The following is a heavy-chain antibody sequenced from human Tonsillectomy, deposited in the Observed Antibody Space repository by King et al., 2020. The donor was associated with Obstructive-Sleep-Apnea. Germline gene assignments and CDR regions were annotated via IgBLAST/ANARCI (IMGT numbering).Heavy chain of an antibody. J-gene: IGHJ4*02. CDR3: ARKDYYDSTGYYYDY. D-gene: IGHD3-22*01. CDR1: GHSFNSYW. Sequence: AQLVESGAEVKKPGESLKISCKGSGHSFNSYWIAWVRQMPGKGLEWMGIIYPGDSDTRYSPSFQGQVTISADKSISTAYLQWSSLKASDTAMYYCARKDYYDSTGYYYDYWGQGTLVTVSS. V-gene: IGHV5-51*01. CDR2: IYPGDSDT.